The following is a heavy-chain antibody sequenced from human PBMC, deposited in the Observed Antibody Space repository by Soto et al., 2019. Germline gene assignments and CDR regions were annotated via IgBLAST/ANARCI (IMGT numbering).Heavy chain of an antibody. CDR2: IWYDGSNK. J-gene: IGHJ4*02. Sequence: LRLSCAASGFTFSSYGMHWVRQAPGKGLEWVAVIWYDGSNKYYADSVKGRFTISRDNSKNTLYLQMNSLRAEDTAVYYCGAVAGTGYFDYWGQGTLVTVSS. D-gene: IGHD6-19*01. CDR1: GFTFSSYG. V-gene: IGHV3-33*01. CDR3: GAVAGTGYFDY.